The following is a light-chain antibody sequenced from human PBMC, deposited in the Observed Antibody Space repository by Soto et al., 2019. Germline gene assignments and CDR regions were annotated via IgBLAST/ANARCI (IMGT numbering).Light chain of an antibody. Sequence: DIQMTQSPSTLSASVGDRVTITCRASQSISSWLAWYQQKPGKAPKSLIYKASSLESGVPSRFSGSGSGTEFTLTISSLQPDDFATYYCHQYLSYPITFGPGTRLEIK. V-gene: IGKV1-5*03. CDR1: QSISSW. CDR2: KAS. J-gene: IGKJ5*01. CDR3: HQYLSYPIT.